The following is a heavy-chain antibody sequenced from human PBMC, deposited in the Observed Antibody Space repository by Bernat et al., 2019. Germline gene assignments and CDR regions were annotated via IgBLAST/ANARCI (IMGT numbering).Heavy chain of an antibody. CDR1: GFTFSTYG. D-gene: IGHD2-8*01. V-gene: IGHV3-21*05. Sequence: EVQLVESGGGLVKPGESLRLSCAASGFTFSTYGMNWVRQSSGKGPEWISYINDVSSHIYYADSVRVRFTISRDNAKNSLYLQMNSLRDEDTAVYYCARDELVYARRSCMDFWGKGATVTVSS. J-gene: IGHJ6*03. CDR2: INDVSSHI. CDR3: ARDELVYARRSCMDF.